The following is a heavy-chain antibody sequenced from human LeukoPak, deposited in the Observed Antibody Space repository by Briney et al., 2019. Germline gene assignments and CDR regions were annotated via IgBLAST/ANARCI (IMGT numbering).Heavy chain of an antibody. Sequence: SQTLSLTCTVSGGSISSGSYYWSWIRQPAGKGLEWIGRIYTSGSTNYNPSLKSRVTISVDTSKNQFSLKLSSVTAADTAVYYCARGARYDFWSGYSWFDPWGQGTLVTVSS. D-gene: IGHD3-3*01. J-gene: IGHJ5*02. V-gene: IGHV4-61*02. CDR2: IYTSGST. CDR1: GGSISSGSYY. CDR3: ARGARYDFWSGYSWFDP.